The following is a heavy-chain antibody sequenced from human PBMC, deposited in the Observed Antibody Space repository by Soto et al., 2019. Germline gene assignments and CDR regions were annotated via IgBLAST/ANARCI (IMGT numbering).Heavy chain of an antibody. CDR1: GGSFSGYY. V-gene: IGHV4-34*01. CDR2: INHSGST. CDR3: ARAYYYGSGSYCVDYYYGMDV. D-gene: IGHD3-10*01. J-gene: IGHJ6*02. Sequence: SETLSLTCAVYGGSFSGYYWSWIRQPPGKGVEWIGEINHSGSTNYNPSLKSRVTISVDTSKNQFSLKLSSVTAADTAVYYCARAYYYGSGSYCVDYYYGMDVCGQWTTVTVSS.